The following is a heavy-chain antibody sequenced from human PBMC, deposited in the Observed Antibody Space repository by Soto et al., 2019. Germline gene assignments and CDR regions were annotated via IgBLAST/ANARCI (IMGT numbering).Heavy chain of an antibody. D-gene: IGHD2-2*01. CDR3: ARRIPAAPTWFDP. CDR1: GGSISSGTW. V-gene: IGHV4-4*02. CDR2: IYHSGSP. Sequence: QVQLQESGPGLVKPSGTLSLTCAVSGGSISSGTWWSWVRQSPGRGLEWIGEIYHSGSPNYNPSLKSRVTMSVDKSKNLFALTLSSVTAADSALYYCARRIPAAPTWFDPWGQGALLTVSS. J-gene: IGHJ5*02.